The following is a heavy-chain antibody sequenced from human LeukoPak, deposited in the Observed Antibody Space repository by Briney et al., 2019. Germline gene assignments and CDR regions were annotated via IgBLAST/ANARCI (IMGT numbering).Heavy chain of an antibody. CDR1: GYTXTVYY. CDR2: INPNSGGT. V-gene: IGHV1-2*02. D-gene: IGHD7-27*01. Sequence: ASVKVSCKTSGYTXTVYYMHGVRQAPGQGLEWMGWINPNSGGTDYTQNFQARVTMTRDTSISTAYMELSRLRSDDTAVYYCARDGNWGSLRGAFDIWGQGTMVTVSS. J-gene: IGHJ3*02. CDR3: ARDGNWGSLRGAFDI.